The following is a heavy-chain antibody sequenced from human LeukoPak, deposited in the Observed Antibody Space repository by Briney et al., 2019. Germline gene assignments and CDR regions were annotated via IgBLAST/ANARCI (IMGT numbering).Heavy chain of an antibody. D-gene: IGHD2/OR15-2a*01. V-gene: IGHV3-33*06. CDR3: AKEGIYLKSSLED. J-gene: IGHJ4*02. Sequence: GGSLRLSCAASGFTFSSYAMHWVRQAPGNGLEWVATIWYEERTKYYIDSVKGRFTISRDNSKNTFYLQMNSLRVDDTAIYYCAKEGIYLKSSLEDWGQGTPVTVSS. CDR1: GFTFSSYA. CDR2: IWYEERTK.